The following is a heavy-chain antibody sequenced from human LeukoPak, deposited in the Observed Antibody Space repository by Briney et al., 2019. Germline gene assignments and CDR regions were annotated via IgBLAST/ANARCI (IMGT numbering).Heavy chain of an antibody. V-gene: IGHV3-48*04. CDR3: ARRNYYDGSGYPGAVDN. J-gene: IGHJ4*02. Sequence: GGSLRLSCAASGFTFSSYSMNWVRQAPGKGLEWGSSISGSSRTIYYADSVKGRFTISRDNAKNSLYPQMNSLRAEDTALYYCARRNYYDGSGYPGAVDNWGQGTLVTVSS. CDR1: GFTFSSYS. CDR2: ISGSSRTI. D-gene: IGHD3-22*01.